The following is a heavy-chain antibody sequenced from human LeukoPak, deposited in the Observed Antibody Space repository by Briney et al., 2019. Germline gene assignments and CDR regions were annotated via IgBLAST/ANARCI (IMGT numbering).Heavy chain of an antibody. Sequence: GGSLRLSCAASGFTFSTSVMHWVRQAPGKGLEWVAVISYDGNNKYYADSVKGRFTISRDNSKNTLYLQMNSLRAEDTAVYYCAKGGVVVVTAQPLDYWGQGTLVTVSS. J-gene: IGHJ4*02. CDR2: ISYDGNNK. V-gene: IGHV3-30*18. CDR3: AKGGVVVVTAQPLDY. D-gene: IGHD2-21*02. CDR1: GFTFSTSV.